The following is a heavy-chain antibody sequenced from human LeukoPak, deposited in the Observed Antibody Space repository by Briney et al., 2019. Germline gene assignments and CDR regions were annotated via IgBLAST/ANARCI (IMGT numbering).Heavy chain of an antibody. CDR1: GFTFSSYA. J-gene: IGHJ3*02. D-gene: IGHD2-15*01. CDR2: ISYDGSNK. CDR3: TRGTPPPGDAFDI. V-gene: IGHV3-30*04. Sequence: GGSLRLSCAASGFTFSSYAMHWVRQAPGKGLEWVAVISYDGSNKYYADSVKGRFTISRDNSKNTLYLQMNSLRAEDTAVYYCTRGTPPPGDAFDIWGQGTMVTVSS.